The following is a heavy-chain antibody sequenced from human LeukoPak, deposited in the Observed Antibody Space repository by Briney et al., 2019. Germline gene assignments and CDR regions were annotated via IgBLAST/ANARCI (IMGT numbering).Heavy chain of an antibody. D-gene: IGHD3-10*01. CDR3: AKDHGWFGELLS. Sequence: GGSLRLSCAASGFTFSSYGMHWVRQAPGKGLEWVAVISYDGSNKYYADSVKGRFTISRDNSKNTLYLQMNSLRAEDTAVYYCAKDHGWFGELLSWGQGTLVTVSS. J-gene: IGHJ4*02. V-gene: IGHV3-30*18. CDR2: ISYDGSNK. CDR1: GFTFSSYG.